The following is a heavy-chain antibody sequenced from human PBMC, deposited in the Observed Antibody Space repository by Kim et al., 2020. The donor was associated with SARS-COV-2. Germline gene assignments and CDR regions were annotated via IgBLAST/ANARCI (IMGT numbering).Heavy chain of an antibody. D-gene: IGHD1-1*01. V-gene: IGHV4-59*01. CDR3: ARTTSASGLDY. Sequence: NPSLKRRVTISVDTAKNQFSLNLNSLTAADPAVYYCARTTSASGLDYWGQGTLVSVSS. J-gene: IGHJ4*02.